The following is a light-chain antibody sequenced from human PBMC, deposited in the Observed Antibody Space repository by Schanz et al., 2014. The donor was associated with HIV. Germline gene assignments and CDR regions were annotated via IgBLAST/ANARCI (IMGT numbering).Light chain of an antibody. CDR3: AAWDEGLNGLV. CDR1: SSNIGAGYD. Sequence: QSVLTQPPSVSGAPGQGITISCTGTSSNIGAGYDVHWYQHLPGRAPKLLIYGDSNRPSGVPDRFSGSKSGTSASLAISGLQSEDESDYYCAAWDEGLNGLVFGTGTKLTVL. CDR2: GDS. V-gene: IGLV1-40*01. J-gene: IGLJ1*01.